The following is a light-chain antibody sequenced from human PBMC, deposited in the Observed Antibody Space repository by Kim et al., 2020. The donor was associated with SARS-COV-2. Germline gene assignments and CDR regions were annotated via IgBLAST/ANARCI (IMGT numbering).Light chain of an antibody. V-gene: IGKV3-20*01. CDR3: HHYGNSPRSA. CDR2: GTS. CDR1: QSVSGTY. Sequence: EIVLTQSPGTLSLSPGERATLSSRANQSVSGTYLAWYQQKPGQAPRLLIYGTSNGATGIPDRFSGSGSGTDFTLTISRLEPEDFAIYYCHHYGNSPRSAFGQGTRLEIK. J-gene: IGKJ5*01.